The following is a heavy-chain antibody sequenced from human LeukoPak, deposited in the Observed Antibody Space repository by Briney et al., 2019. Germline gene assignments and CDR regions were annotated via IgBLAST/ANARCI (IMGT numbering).Heavy chain of an antibody. CDR1: RYTFSSYY. V-gene: IGHV1-46*01. D-gene: IGHD5-24*01. CDR3: GRPVEMATVNPLDH. CDR2: INPSDGSI. J-gene: IGHJ4*02. Sequence: ASVKVSCKASRYTFSSYYIHWVRQAPGQGLEWKGIINPSDGSITYAQKFKGRVTMTRDTSTSTVYMGLRSLRSEDTAVYYCGRPVEMATVNPLDHWGQGTLVTVSS.